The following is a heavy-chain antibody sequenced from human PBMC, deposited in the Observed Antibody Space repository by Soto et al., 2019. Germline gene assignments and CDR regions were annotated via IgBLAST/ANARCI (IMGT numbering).Heavy chain of an antibody. J-gene: IGHJ4*02. CDR2: INAGNGNT. D-gene: IGHD2-21*02. CDR1: GYTFTSYA. CDR3: ARSIVVVTALDY. Sequence: QVQLVQSGAEEKKPGASVKVSCKASGYTFTSYAMHWVRRAPGQRLEWMGWINAGNGNTKYSQKFPGRVTITRDTSASTAYMELSSLRSEDTAVYYCARSIVVVTALDYWGQGTLVTVSS. V-gene: IGHV1-3*05.